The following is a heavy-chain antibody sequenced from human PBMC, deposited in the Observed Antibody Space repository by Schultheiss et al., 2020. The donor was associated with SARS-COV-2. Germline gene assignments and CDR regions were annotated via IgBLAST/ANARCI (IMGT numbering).Heavy chain of an antibody. CDR2: IYYSGST. CDR1: GGSFSGYY. V-gene: IGHV4-59*06. J-gene: IGHJ4*02. Sequence: SETLSLTCDVSGGSFSGYYWSWIRQPPGKGLEWIGYIYYSGSTYYNPSLKSRVTISVDTSKNQFSLKLSSVTAADTAVYYCAAGGWQQPLFEYWGQGTLVTVSS. CDR3: AAGGWQQPLFEY. D-gene: IGHD5-24*01.